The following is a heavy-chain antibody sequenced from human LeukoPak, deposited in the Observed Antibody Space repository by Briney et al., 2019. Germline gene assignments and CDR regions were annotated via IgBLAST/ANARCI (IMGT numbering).Heavy chain of an antibody. V-gene: IGHV3-48*02. CDR1: GFTFSSYS. J-gene: IGHJ4*02. D-gene: IGHD3/OR15-3a*01. CDR3: ARVALDFWTPAFDY. CDR2: ISSSSSTI. Sequence: GGSLRLSCAASGFTFSSYSMNWVRQAPGKGLEWVSYISSSSSTIYYADSVKGRFTISRDNAKNSLYLQMNSLRDEDTAVYYCARVALDFWTPAFDYWGQGTPVTVSS.